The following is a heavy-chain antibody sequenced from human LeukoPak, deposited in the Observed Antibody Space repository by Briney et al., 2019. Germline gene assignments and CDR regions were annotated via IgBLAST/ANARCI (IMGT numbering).Heavy chain of an antibody. CDR2: ITGSGGFT. CDR1: GFPFSTYA. Sequence: GGSLRLSCAASGFPFSTYAMNWVRQAPGKGLEWVSVITGSGGFTQYADSVKGRFTISRDNSKNTLYLQMNSLRAEDTAVYYCASIVVVVAATPCWGQGTLVTVSS. CDR3: ASIVVVVAATPC. V-gene: IGHV3-23*01. J-gene: IGHJ4*02. D-gene: IGHD2-15*01.